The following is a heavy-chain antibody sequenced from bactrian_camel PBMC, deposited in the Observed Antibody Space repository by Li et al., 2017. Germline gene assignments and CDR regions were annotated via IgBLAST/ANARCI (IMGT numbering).Heavy chain of an antibody. V-gene: IGHV3S1*01. D-gene: IGHD6*01. J-gene: IGHJ4*01. CDR3: ATHSRRNFYKCDSWRQRGLDH. CDR2: IYTGAGST. Sequence: QVQLVESGGGSVQSGGSLRLSCGTSGDTFSGRCVAWFRQAPGKEREGVASIYTGAGSTFYTDAVKGRFTVSQDTAENMVYLQMNNLKPEDTGTYVCATHSRRNFYKCDSWRQRGLDHWGQGTQVTVS. CDR1: GDTFSGRC.